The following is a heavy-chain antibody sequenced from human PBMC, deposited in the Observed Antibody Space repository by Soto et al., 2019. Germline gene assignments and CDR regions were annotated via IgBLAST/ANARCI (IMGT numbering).Heavy chain of an antibody. D-gene: IGHD3-9*01. CDR1: GGSISSGDYY. CDR2: IYYSGST. Sequence: PSETLSLTCTVSGGSISSGDYYWSWIRQPPGKGLEWIGYIYYSGSTYYNPSLKSRVTISVDTSKNQFSLKLSSVTAADTAVYYCARAMRRPYYDILTGSLSLDYWGQGTLVTVSS. CDR3: ARAMRRPYYDILTGSLSLDY. V-gene: IGHV4-30-4*01. J-gene: IGHJ4*02.